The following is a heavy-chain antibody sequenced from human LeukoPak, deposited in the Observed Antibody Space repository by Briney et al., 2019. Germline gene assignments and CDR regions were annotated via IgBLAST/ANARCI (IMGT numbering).Heavy chain of an antibody. Sequence: TGGSLRLSCAASGFTFDDYAMHWVRQAPGKGLEWVSGISWNSGSIGYADSVKGRFTISRDNAKNSLYLQMNSLRAEDTAVYYCAIDSLVTAQDYWGQGTLVTVSS. J-gene: IGHJ4*02. V-gene: IGHV3-9*01. CDR3: AIDSLVTAQDY. CDR1: GFTFDDYA. D-gene: IGHD2-21*02. CDR2: ISWNSGSI.